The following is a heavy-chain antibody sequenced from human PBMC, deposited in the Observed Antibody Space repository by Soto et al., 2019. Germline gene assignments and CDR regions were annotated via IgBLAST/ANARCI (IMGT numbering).Heavy chain of an antibody. J-gene: IGHJ4*02. CDR2: ISGSGGST. CDR1: GFTFSSYA. V-gene: IGHV3-23*01. Sequence: EVQLLESGGGLVQPGGSLRLSCAASGFTFSSYAMSWVRQAPGKGLEWVSAISGSGGSTYYADSVKARFTISRDNSQNKRYLQMNTLRAEDTAVYYCAKDRDYSNYGGFDYWGQGTLVTVSS. CDR3: AKDRDYSNYGGFDY. D-gene: IGHD4-4*01.